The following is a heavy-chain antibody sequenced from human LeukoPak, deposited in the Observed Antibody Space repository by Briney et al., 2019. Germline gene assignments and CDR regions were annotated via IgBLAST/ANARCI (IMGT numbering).Heavy chain of an antibody. V-gene: IGHV4-34*01. D-gene: IGHD2-15*01. Sequence: SETLSLTCAVYGGSFSGYYWSWIRQPPGKGLEWIREINHSGSTNYNPSPKSRVTISVDTSKNQFSLKLSSVTAADTAVYYCARIVVVVAASWFDPWGQGTLVTVSS. CDR2: INHSGST. CDR1: GGSFSGYY. CDR3: ARIVVVVAASWFDP. J-gene: IGHJ5*02.